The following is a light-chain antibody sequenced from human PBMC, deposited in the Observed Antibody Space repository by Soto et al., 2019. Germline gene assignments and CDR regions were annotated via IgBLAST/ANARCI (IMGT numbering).Light chain of an antibody. CDR2: AAS. V-gene: IGKV1-39*01. CDR1: QSISTY. CDR3: QQSYRTPLT. Sequence: DIQMTQSPSSLSASVGDRVTIICRASQSISTYLNWYQQKPGKAPKLLIYAASSFQSGVPSRFSDSGSGTDVILTIRSLQPEDFATYYCQQSYRTPLTFGGGTKVEIK. J-gene: IGKJ4*01.